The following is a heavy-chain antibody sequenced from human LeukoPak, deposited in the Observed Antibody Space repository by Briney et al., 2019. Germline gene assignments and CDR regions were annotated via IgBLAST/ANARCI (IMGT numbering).Heavy chain of an antibody. J-gene: IGHJ4*02. V-gene: IGHV4-59*01. CDR1: GGSICGYY. Sequence: PETLSLTCTVSGGSICGYYGTWIRQPPGKGLEWIGNIYYSGSTNYSPSLKSRVTISVDTSKNQFSLKLSSVTAADTAVYYCARVSSLVTVYYWGPRDLFSVSS. D-gene: IGHD2-21*02. CDR3: ARVSSLVTVYY. CDR2: IYYSGST.